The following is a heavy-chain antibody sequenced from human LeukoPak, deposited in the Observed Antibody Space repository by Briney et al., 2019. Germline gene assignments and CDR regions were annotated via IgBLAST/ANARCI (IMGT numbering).Heavy chain of an antibody. D-gene: IGHD4-11*01. J-gene: IGHJ4*02. Sequence: PSQTLSLTCTVSGGSISGGAYYWSWIRQPPGKGLEWIGYIYHSGSTYYNPSLRSRVTISVDRSRNQFSLKLTSVTAADTAVYYCARMMVGSNFAPHYFDYWGQGTLVTVSS. CDR3: ARMMVGSNFAPHYFDY. V-gene: IGHV4-30-2*01. CDR1: GGSISGGAYY. CDR2: IYHSGST.